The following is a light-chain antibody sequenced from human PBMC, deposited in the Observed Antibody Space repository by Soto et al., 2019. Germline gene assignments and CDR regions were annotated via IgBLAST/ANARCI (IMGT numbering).Light chain of an antibody. CDR2: DDT. J-gene: IGLJ3*02. V-gene: IGLV1-51*01. Sequence: TQPPSVSAAPGQKVTMSCSGSSSNIGNNFVAWYQQLPGTAPKLLIYDDTKRPYGIPGRFSGSKSGTSATLGITGLQTGDEADYYCGAWDRSLGVVVFGGGTKVTVL. CDR1: SSNIGNNF. CDR3: GAWDRSLGVVV.